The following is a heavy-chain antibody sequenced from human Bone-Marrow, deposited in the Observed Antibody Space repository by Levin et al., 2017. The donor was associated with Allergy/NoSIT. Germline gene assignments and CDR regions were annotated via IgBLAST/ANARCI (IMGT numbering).Heavy chain of an antibody. D-gene: IGHD3-16*01. CDR2: ISSSSATL. CDR3: ARQSPHFSGSYAWAYFDS. J-gene: IGHJ4*02. V-gene: IGHV3-48*02. Sequence: GGSLRLSCAASGFTFSSYSMNWVRQAPGKGLEWISFISSSSATLSYADSVRGRFTISRDSARNTLHLRLDGLRDDDTAIYYCARQSPHFSGSYAWAYFDSWGRGTPVTVSS. CDR1: GFTFSSYS.